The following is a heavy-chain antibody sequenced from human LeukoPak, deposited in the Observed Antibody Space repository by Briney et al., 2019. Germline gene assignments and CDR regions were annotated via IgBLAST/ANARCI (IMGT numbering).Heavy chain of an antibody. CDR3: ARGRRYWNDSYWYFDL. D-gene: IGHD1-1*01. CDR1: GGSISSYY. Sequence: PSETLSLTCTVSGGSISSYYWSWIRQPPGKGLEWIAYTYYSGSTKYNPSLKSRVTISVDTSKNQLSPKLSSVTAADTAVYYCARGRRYWNDSYWYFDLWGRGTLVTVSS. CDR2: TYYSGST. J-gene: IGHJ2*01. V-gene: IGHV4-59*12.